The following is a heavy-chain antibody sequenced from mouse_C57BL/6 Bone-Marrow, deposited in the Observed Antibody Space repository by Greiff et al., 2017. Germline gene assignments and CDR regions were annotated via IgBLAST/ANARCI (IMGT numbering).Heavy chain of an antibody. Sequence: EVQLQQSGPELVKPGASVKISCKASGYTFTDYYMNWVKQSHGKSLEWIGDINPNTGGTSSNQKFKGKATLTVDKSSSTAYIELRSLTSEDSAVDYCAREKYWALAMDYWGQGTSVTVSS. CDR3: AREKYWALAMDY. V-gene: IGHV1-26*01. J-gene: IGHJ4*01. CDR1: GYTFTDYY. D-gene: IGHD4-1*01. CDR2: INPNTGGT.